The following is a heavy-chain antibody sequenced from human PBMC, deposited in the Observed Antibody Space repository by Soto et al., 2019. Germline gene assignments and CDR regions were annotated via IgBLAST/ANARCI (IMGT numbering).Heavy chain of an antibody. CDR3: AKNVAAAVDY. J-gene: IGHJ4*02. Sequence: SETLSLTCAVYGGSFSGYYWSWIRQPPGKGLEWIGEINHSGSTNYNPSLKSRVTISVDTSKNQFSLKLSSVTAADTAAYYCAKNVAAAVDYWGQGTLVTVSS. D-gene: IGHD2-15*01. CDR2: INHSGST. CDR1: GGSFSGYY. V-gene: IGHV4-34*01.